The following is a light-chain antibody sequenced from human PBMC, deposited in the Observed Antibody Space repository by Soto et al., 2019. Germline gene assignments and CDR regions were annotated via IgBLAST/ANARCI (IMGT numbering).Light chain of an antibody. J-gene: IGKJ5*01. V-gene: IGKV3-20*01. CDR1: QSVSSSY. Sequence: EIVLTQSPCTLSSSPGERATLSCRASQSVSSSYLAWYQQKPGQAPRLVIYGASSRATGIPARFSGSGSGTDFTLTISRLEPEDFVVYYCQQYNNWPPITFGQGTRLEIK. CDR2: GAS. CDR3: QQYNNWPPIT.